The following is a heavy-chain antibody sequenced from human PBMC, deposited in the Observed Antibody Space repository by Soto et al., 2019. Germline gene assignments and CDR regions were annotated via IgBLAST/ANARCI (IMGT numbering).Heavy chain of an antibody. CDR1: GGSISSYY. CDR3: GRVGRNDFWSGPLYYFDY. V-gene: IGHV4-59*01. D-gene: IGHD3-3*01. Sequence: SETLSLTCTVSGGSISSYYWSWIRQPPGKGLEWIGYIYYSGSTNYNPSLKSRVTISVDTSKNQFSLKVSSVTAAYTAVNYGGRVGRNDFWSGPLYYFDYSGQRTLATLSS. CDR2: IYYSGST. J-gene: IGHJ4*02.